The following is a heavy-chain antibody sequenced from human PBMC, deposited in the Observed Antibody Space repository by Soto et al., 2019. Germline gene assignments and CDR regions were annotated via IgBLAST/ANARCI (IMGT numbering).Heavy chain of an antibody. V-gene: IGHV3-30-3*01. Sequence: GGSLRLSCAASGFTFSSYAMHWVRQAPGKWLEAVAVISYDGSNKYYADSVKGRFTISRDNSKNTLYLQMSGLRADDTAVYYCARELVLRYFDWSPSYSWFDPWGQGTLVTVSS. D-gene: IGHD3-9*01. CDR1: GFTFSSYA. CDR2: ISYDGSNK. J-gene: IGHJ5*02. CDR3: ARELVLRYFDWSPSYSWFDP.